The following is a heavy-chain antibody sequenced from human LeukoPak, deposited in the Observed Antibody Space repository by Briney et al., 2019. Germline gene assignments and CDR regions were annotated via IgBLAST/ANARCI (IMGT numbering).Heavy chain of an antibody. D-gene: IGHD2-15*01. V-gene: IGHV4-59*08. J-gene: IGHJ5*02. CDR2: ISDSGST. CDR3: ARRRVGDLTVGSDTWFDP. CDR1: GCSITIYN. Sequence: SETLSLTCTLSGCSITIYNWNWIRQPPGKGLEWIGYISDSGSTNYNPSLQSRVTISVDTSKNQFSLKLSSVTASDTAVYYCARRRVGDLTVGSDTWFDPWGQGALVTVSS.